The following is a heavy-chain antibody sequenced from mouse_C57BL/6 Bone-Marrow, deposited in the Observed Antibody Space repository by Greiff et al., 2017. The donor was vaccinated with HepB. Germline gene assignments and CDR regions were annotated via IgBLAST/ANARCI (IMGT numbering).Heavy chain of an antibody. D-gene: IGHD2-1*01. CDR2: IDPENGDT. CDR1: GFNIKDDY. CDR3: TTDLLGFAY. V-gene: IGHV14-4*01. J-gene: IGHJ3*01. Sequence: DVKLQESGAELVRPGASVKLSCTASGFNIKDDYMHWVKQRPEQGLEWIGWIDPENGDTEYASKFQGKATITADTSSNTAYLQLSSLTSEDTAVYYCTTDLLGFAYWGQGTLVTVSA.